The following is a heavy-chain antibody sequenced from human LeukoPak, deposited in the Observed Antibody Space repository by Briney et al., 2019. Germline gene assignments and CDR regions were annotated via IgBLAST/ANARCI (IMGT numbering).Heavy chain of an antibody. Sequence: SETLSLTCSVSGGSVSSGSYYWSWIRQAPXKRLEWIGYIYYTGSTDYNPSLKSRVTMSVDTSKDQFSLRLSSVTAADTAVYYCARGKSSYYFDYWGQGTLVTVSS. CDR3: ARGKSSYYFDY. J-gene: IGHJ4*02. V-gene: IGHV4-61*01. CDR2: IYYTGST. CDR1: GGSVSSGSYY.